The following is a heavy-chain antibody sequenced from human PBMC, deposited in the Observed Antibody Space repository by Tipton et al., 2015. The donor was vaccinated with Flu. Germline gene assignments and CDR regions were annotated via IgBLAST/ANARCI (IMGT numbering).Heavy chain of an antibody. Sequence: SLRLSCTASGFTFSSYAMSWVRQAPGKGLEWVSVIYTGGTTYYADSVKGRFTISRDNSKNTLYLQMNSLRDEDAAIYYCAKAGEVAGHFDSWGQGTLVSVSS. CDR2: IYTGGTT. V-gene: IGHV3-23*03. J-gene: IGHJ4*02. CDR1: GFTFSSYA. CDR3: AKAGEVAGHFDS. D-gene: IGHD6-19*01.